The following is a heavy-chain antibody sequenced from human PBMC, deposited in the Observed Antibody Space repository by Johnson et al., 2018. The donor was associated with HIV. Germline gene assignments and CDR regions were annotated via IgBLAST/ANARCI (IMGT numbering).Heavy chain of an antibody. V-gene: IGHV3-74*02. CDR2: INNDGSSP. CDR1: GFTFSTYW. J-gene: IGHJ3*02. D-gene: IGHD3-22*01. CDR3: TTKDYYDSSGPLDI. Sequence: VQLVESGGGVVRPGGSLRLSCAASGFTFSTYWMHWVRQVPGKGLMWVSRINNDGSSPNYADSVKVRFTISRDNAKNTLYLQMNSLKTEDTAVYYCTTKDYYDSSGPLDIWGQGTMVTVSS.